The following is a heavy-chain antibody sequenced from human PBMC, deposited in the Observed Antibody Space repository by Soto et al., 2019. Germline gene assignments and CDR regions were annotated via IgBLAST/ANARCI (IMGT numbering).Heavy chain of an antibody. V-gene: IGHV3-23*01. D-gene: IGHD3-16*01. CDR3: AXXXXXXGYWYFDL. CDR1: GFTFSSYA. Sequence: EVQLLESGGGLVQPGGSLRLSCAASGFTFSSYAMSWVRQAPGKGLEWVSAISGSGGSTYYADSVKGRFTISRDNSKNTLYLQXXXXXXXXXAVYXCAXXXXXXGYWYFDLWGRGTLVTVSS. CDR2: ISGSGGST. J-gene: IGHJ2*01.